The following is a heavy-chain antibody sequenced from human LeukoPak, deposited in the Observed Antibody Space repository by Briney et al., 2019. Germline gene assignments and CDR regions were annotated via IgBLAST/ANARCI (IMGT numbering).Heavy chain of an antibody. V-gene: IGHV5-51*01. Sequence: GESLKISCKGSGYYFPNHWIGWVRQVPGKGLEWIGVIHPGDSNTRYSPSFQGQVTISVDRSISTAYLQWSSLKASDTAMYYCARQRRGSYNDYSEGDYWGQGTLVTVSS. CDR2: IHPGDSNT. CDR1: GYYFPNHW. J-gene: IGHJ4*02. D-gene: IGHD4-11*01. CDR3: ARQRRGSYNDYSEGDY.